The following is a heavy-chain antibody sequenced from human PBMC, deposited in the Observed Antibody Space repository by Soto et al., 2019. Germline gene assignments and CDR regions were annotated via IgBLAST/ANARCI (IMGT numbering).Heavy chain of an antibody. CDR1: GGSISSYY. CDR2: IYYSGST. V-gene: IGHV4-59*01. D-gene: IGHD3-22*01. J-gene: IGHJ4*02. CDR3: AREGYYDSSGYYHYYFDY. Sequence: SETLSLTCTVSGGSISSYYWSWIRRPPGKGLEWIGYIYYSGSTNYNPSLKSRVTISVDTSKNQFSLKLSSVTAADTAVYYCAREGYYDSSGYYHYYFDYWGQGTLVTVSS.